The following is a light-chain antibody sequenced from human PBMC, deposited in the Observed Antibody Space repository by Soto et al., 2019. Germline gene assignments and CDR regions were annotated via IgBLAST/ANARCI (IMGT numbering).Light chain of an antibody. J-gene: IGKJ1*01. CDR1: QSVSTL. CDR2: KAS. CDR3: QQYNRYSPWA. V-gene: IGKV1-5*03. Sequence: DVQMTQSPSTLSASVGERVTITCRARQSVSTLLAWYQQKPGKAPKLLIYKASSLESGVPSRFSGSGSGTDFTLTISSLQPADFGTYYCQQYNRYSPWAFGQGTKVDI.